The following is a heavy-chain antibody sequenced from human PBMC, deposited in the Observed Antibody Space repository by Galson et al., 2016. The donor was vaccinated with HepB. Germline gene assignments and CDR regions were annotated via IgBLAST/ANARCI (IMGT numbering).Heavy chain of an antibody. CDR1: GFTVISNY. CDR3: ARDAGYYGMDV. CDR2: VYSGGST. J-gene: IGHJ6*02. Sequence: SLRLSCAASGFTVISNYMTWVRQAPGKGLEWVSVVYSGGSTYYADSVKGRFTISRDNSKNTLYLQMNSLRAEDTAIYYCARDAGYYGMDVWGQRTTVTVSS. V-gene: IGHV3-53*01.